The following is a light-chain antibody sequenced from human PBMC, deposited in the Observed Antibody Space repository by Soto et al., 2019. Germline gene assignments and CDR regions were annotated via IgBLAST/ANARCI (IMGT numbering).Light chain of an antibody. CDR2: AAS. CDR1: QSVSTH. CDR3: QHSSNIPWT. Sequence: DIQMTQSPSFLSASVGDRVTITCRASQSVSTHLSWYQRKPGKAPKLLIDAASSLQSGVPLRFSATGSGTDFTLTISSLQPEDCRSYFCQHSSNIPWTFGQGTTVEIK. V-gene: IGKV1-39*01. J-gene: IGKJ1*01.